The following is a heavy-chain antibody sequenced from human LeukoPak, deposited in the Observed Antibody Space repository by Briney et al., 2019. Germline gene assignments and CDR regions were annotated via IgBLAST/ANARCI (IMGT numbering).Heavy chain of an antibody. J-gene: IGHJ4*02. V-gene: IGHV4-38-2*02. CDR2: VSQSGGT. D-gene: IGHD2/OR15-2a*01. CDR1: GHSISSVHF. Sequence: SETLSLTCSVSGHSISSVHFWGWVRQPPGKGLEWIGSVSQSGGTYYNPSLQSRVTVSLDTSKNQFSLKLTSVTAADTAAYYCARSSAFLREGFDYWGQGTLVTVSS. CDR3: ARSSAFLREGFDY.